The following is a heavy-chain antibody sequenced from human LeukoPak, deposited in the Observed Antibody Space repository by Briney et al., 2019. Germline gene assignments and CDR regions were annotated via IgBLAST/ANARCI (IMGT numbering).Heavy chain of an antibody. V-gene: IGHV4-39*01. Sequence: PSETLSLTCTVSGGSISSSSYYWGWIRQPPGKGLEWIGSIYYSGSTLYSPSLQSRVTISIDQSKNQFSLRLTSVTAADTAVYYCASGNTLKGVDYWGQGTLVSVSS. CDR2: IYYSGST. CDR3: ASGNTLKGVDY. J-gene: IGHJ4*02. D-gene: IGHD2/OR15-2a*01. CDR1: GGSISSSSYY.